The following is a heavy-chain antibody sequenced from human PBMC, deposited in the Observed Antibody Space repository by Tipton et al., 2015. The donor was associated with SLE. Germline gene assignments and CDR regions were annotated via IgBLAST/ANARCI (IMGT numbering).Heavy chain of an antibody. CDR1: GVSIRTPTYY. Sequence: TLSLTCTVSGVSIRTPTYYWGWIRQPPGKGLEWIGYIYYSGSTNYNPSLKSRVTISVDTSKNQFSLKLSSVTAADTAVYYCARGFTVTGRGYYYYYYMDVWGKGTTVTVSS. D-gene: IGHD4-11*01. CDR2: IYYSGST. V-gene: IGHV4-61*01. J-gene: IGHJ6*03. CDR3: ARGFTVTGRGYYYYYYMDV.